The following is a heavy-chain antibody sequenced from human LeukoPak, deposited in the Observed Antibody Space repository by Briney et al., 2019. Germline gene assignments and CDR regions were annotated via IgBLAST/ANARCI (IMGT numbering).Heavy chain of an antibody. J-gene: IGHJ5*02. CDR1: GYSFNSHH. CDR2: NFFHDGTT. CDR3: ARGGGYSYGYVSWFDP. V-gene: IGHV1-46*02. Sequence: ASVKVSCKTSGYSFNSHHVHWVRQAPGQGLEWMGINFFHDGTTSNTQKFPGRLTMTRDTSTSTVYMGLSSLKSEDTAVYYCARGGGYSYGYVSWFDPWGQGTLVTVSS. D-gene: IGHD5-18*01.